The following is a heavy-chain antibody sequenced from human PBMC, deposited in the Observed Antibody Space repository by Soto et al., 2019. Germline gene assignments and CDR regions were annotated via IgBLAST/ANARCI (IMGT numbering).Heavy chain of an antibody. CDR3: ARLVACNGGSCKFDP. V-gene: IGHV4-39*01. CDR2: INYRGTT. Sequence: QLQLQESGPGLVTPSETLSLTCTVSGGSISSSSYFWAWVRQSPAKGLEWIGSINYRGTTFYTASLRSRVTISIDTSKNQFSLTLHSVTAADTALYYCARLVACNGGSCKFDPWGQGTLVTVSS. D-gene: IGHD2-15*01. J-gene: IGHJ5*02. CDR1: GGSISSSSYF.